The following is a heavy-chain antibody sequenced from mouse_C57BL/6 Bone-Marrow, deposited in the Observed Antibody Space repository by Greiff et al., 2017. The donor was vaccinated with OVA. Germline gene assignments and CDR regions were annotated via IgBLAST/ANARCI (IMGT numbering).Heavy chain of an antibody. D-gene: IGHD2-4*01. Sequence: QVHVKQSGPELVKPGASVKISCKASGYAFSSSWMNWVKQRPGKGLEWIGRIYPGDGDTNYNGKFKGKATLTADKSSSTAYMQLSSLTSEDSAVYFCAREGDYDYDGDWFAYWGQGTLVTVSA. V-gene: IGHV1-82*01. CDR2: IYPGDGDT. CDR3: AREGDYDYDGDWFAY. CDR1: GYAFSSSW. J-gene: IGHJ3*01.